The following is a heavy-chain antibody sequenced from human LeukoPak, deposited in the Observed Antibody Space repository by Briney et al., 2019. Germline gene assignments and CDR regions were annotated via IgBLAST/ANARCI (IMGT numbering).Heavy chain of an antibody. Sequence: ASVKVSCKASGYTFTGYYMHWVRQAPGQGLEWMGWINPNSGGTNYAQKFQGRVTMTRDTSISTAYMELSRLRSDDTAVYYCARDSLVVVPAVISPGYFQHWGQGTLVTVSS. CDR3: ARDSLVVVPAVISPGYFQH. CDR2: INPNSGGT. V-gene: IGHV1-2*02. CDR1: GYTFTGYY. J-gene: IGHJ1*01. D-gene: IGHD2-2*02.